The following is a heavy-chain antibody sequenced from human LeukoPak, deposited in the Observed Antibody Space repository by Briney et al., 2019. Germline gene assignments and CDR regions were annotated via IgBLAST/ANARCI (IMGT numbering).Heavy chain of an antibody. Sequence: PGGSLRLSCAASGFSFTSSWMTWFRQAPGKVLEWVANLDQDGGQRYYLDSVRGRFTIARDNAHNSVYLQMNSLRVDATGLYSCARDPGFGATDFWGQGTLVTASS. V-gene: IGHV3-7*01. CDR2: LDQDGGQR. J-gene: IGHJ4*02. CDR1: GFSFTSSW. D-gene: IGHD3-10*01. CDR3: ARDPGFGATDF.